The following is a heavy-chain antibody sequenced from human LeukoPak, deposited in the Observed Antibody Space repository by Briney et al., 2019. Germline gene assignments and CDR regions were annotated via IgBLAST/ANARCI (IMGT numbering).Heavy chain of an antibody. D-gene: IGHD6-13*01. CDR2: ISGSGGST. V-gene: IGHV3-23*01. J-gene: IGHJ6*02. CDR1: GFTFSSYA. CDR3: AKDINSGSSWFYGMDV. Sequence: GGSLRLSCAASGFTFSSYAMSWVRQAPGKGLEWVSAISGSGGSTYYADSVKGRFTISRDNSKNTLYLQMNSLRAEDTAVYYCAKDINSGSSWFYGMDVWGQGTTVTVSS.